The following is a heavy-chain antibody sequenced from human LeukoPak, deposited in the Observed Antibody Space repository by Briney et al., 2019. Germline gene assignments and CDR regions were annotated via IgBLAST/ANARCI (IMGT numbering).Heavy chain of an antibody. CDR2: ISGSGGST. D-gene: IGHD2-8*01. J-gene: IGHJ4*02. CDR1: GFTFSSYA. V-gene: IGHV3-23*01. Sequence: PGGSLRLSCAAPGFTFSSYAMSWVRQAPGKGLEWVSAISGSGGSTYYADSVKGRFTISRDNSKNTLYLQMNSLRAEDTAVYYCAKKGPHCTNGVCYTKYYFDYWGQGTLVTVSS. CDR3: AKKGPHCTNGVCYTKYYFDY.